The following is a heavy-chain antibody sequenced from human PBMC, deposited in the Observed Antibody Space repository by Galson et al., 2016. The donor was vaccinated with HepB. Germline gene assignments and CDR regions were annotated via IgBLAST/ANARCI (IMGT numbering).Heavy chain of an antibody. J-gene: IGHJ6*02. Sequence: SVKVSCKASGFTFTSSAVQWVRQARGQRLEWIGWIVVGSGNRKYAQKFQGRVTITRDTSASTAYMELSSLRSEDTAVYYCARGATLSYGMDVWGQGTTVTVSS. D-gene: IGHD1-26*01. CDR3: ARGATLSYGMDV. V-gene: IGHV1-58*01. CDR2: IVVGSGNR. CDR1: GFTFTSSA.